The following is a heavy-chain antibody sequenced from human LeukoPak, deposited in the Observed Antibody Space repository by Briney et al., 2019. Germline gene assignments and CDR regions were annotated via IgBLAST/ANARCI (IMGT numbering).Heavy chain of an antibody. V-gene: IGHV4-59*12. D-gene: IGHD1-26*01. CDR1: GGSISSYY. Sequence: SETLSLTCTVSGGSISSYYWSWIRQPPGKGLEWIGYIYYSGSTNYNPSLKSRVTISVDTSKNQFSLKLSSVTAADTAVYYCARVLRGVGATTDYYYYYGMDVWGQGTTVTVSS. CDR3: ARVLRGVGATTDYYYYYGMDV. CDR2: IYYSGST. J-gene: IGHJ6*02.